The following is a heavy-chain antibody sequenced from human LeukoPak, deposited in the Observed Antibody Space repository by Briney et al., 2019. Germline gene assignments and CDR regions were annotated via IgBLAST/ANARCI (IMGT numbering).Heavy chain of an antibody. CDR3: ARDRPYYYGSGSYYPHNDY. D-gene: IGHD3-10*01. CDR2: ISSSSSYI. Sequence: PGGSLRLSCAASGFTFSSYGMNWVRQAPGKGLEWVSSISSSSSYIYYADSVKGRFTISRDNAKNSLYLQMNSLRAEDTAVYYCARDRPYYYGSGSYYPHNDYWGQGTLVTVSS. J-gene: IGHJ4*02. V-gene: IGHV3-21*01. CDR1: GFTFSSYG.